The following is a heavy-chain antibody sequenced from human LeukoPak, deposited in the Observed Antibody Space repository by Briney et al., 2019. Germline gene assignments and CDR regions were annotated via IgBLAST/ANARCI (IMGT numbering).Heavy chain of an antibody. Sequence: ASVKVSWKASGGTFSSYAISWVRQAPGQGREWMGRIIPILGIANYAPKFQGRVTITADKSTSTAYMELRSLRPEDTAVYYCARANWVPGGSGSNGMVVWGEGTTVTVSS. CDR1: GGTFSSYA. CDR3: ARANWVPGGSGSNGMVV. CDR2: IIPILGIA. D-gene: IGHD3-10*01. J-gene: IGHJ6*04. V-gene: IGHV1-69*04.